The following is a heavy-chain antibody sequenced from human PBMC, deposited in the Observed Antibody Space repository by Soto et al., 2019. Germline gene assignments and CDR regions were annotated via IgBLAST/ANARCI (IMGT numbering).Heavy chain of an antibody. D-gene: IGHD3-22*01. CDR1: GGTFSSYA. V-gene: IGHV1-69*06. CDR3: ARDGGYPYYYDSSEVSVGMDV. CDR2: IIPIFGTA. Sequence: GASVKVSCKASGGTFSSYAISWVRQAPGQGLEWMGGIIPIFGTANYAQKFQGRVTITADKSTSTAYMELSSLRSEDTAVYYCARDGGYPYYYDSSEVSVGMDVWGQGTTVTVSS. J-gene: IGHJ6*02.